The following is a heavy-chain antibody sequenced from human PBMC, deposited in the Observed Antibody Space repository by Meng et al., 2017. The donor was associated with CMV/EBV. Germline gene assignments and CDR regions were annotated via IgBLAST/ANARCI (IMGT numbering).Heavy chain of an antibody. CDR1: GGSVSSGSYY. J-gene: IGHJ5*02. CDR3: ARDLIQYDFWSGFNWFDP. Sequence: GSLRLSCTVSGGSVSSGSYYWSWIRQPPGKALEWIGSIFHSGSTYYNPFLKSRVSMSVDTSTNYFSLKLTSVTAADTAVYYCARDLIQYDFWSGFNWFDPWGQGILVTVSS. D-gene: IGHD3-3*01. CDR2: IFHSGST. V-gene: IGHV4-39*07.